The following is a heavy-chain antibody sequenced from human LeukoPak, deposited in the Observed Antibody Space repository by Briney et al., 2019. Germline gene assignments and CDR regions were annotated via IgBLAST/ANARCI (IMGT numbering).Heavy chain of an antibody. V-gene: IGHV1-18*01. CDR2: ISAYNGNT. Sequence: ASVKVSCKASGYTFTSYGISWVRQAPGQGLEWMGWISAYNGNTNYAQKLQGRVTMTTDTSTGTAYMELRSLRSDDTAVYYCARDQGDGYNWGVFDIWGQGTMVTVSS. CDR3: ARDQGDGYNWGVFDI. CDR1: GYTFTSYG. D-gene: IGHD5-24*01. J-gene: IGHJ3*02.